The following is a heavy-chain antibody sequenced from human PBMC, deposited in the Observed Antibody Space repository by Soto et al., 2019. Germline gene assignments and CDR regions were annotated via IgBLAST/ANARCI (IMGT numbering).Heavy chain of an antibody. CDR3: ARAGAERAGDYYYYYGMDV. CDR1: GDSVSSNSAA. Sequence: SQTLSLTCAISGDSVSSNSAAWNWIRQSPSRGLEWLGRTYYRSKWYNDYAVSVKSRITINPDTSKNQFSLRLNSVTPEDTAVYYCARAGAERAGDYYYYYGMDVWGQGTTVTVSS. J-gene: IGHJ6*02. CDR2: TYYRSKWYN. D-gene: IGHD6-19*01. V-gene: IGHV6-1*01.